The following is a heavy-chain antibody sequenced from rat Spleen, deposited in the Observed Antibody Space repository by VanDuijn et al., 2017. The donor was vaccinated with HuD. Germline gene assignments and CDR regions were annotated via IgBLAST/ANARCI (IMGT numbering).Heavy chain of an antibody. V-gene: IGHV5-29*01. D-gene: IGHD1-12*01. Sequence: EVQLVESDGGLVQPGRSLKLSCAASGFTFSSFPMAWVRQAPTKGLEWVATISLDGGRNFYRDSVKGRFTISRDNAKSTLYLQVDSLRSEDTATYYCATSPYYWYFDFWGPGTMVTVSS. J-gene: IGHJ1*01. CDR2: ISLDGGRN. CDR1: GFTFSSFP. CDR3: ATSPYYWYFDF.